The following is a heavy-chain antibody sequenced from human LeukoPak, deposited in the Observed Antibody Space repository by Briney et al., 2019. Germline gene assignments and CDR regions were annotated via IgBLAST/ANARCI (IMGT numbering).Heavy chain of an antibody. D-gene: IGHD5-18*01. CDR2: IYYSGST. CDR3: ARCGNRDYFDY. V-gene: IGHV4-59*08. J-gene: IGHJ4*02. Sequence: PSETLSLTCTVSGGSISSYYWSWIRQPPGKGLEWIGYIYYSGSTNYNPSLKSRVTISVDTSKNQFSLKLSSVTAADTAVYYCARCGNRDYFDYWGQGTLVTVSS. CDR1: GGSISSYY.